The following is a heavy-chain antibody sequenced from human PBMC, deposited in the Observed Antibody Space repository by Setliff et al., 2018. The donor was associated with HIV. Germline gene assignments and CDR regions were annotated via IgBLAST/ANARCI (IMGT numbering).Heavy chain of an antibody. CDR1: GGTFSSFA. J-gene: IGHJ4*02. CDR2: IIPIFGTP. Sequence: SVKVSCKASGGTFSSFAISWVRQAPGQGLEWLGRIIPIFGTPNYAQKFQDRVAITADESTSTAYMELRSLRSEDTAVYYCARDPGHYWGQGTLVTAPQ. CDR3: ARDPGHY. V-gene: IGHV1-69*13.